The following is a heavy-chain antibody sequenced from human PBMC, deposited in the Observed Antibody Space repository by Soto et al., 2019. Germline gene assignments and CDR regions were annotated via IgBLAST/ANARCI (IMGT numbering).Heavy chain of an antibody. D-gene: IGHD3-10*01. CDR3: ARIPWCGELLVDY. CDR1: GFTFSSYG. V-gene: IGHV3-33*01. Sequence: QVQLVESGGGVVQPGRSLRLSCAASGFTFSSYGMHWVRQAPGKGLEWVAVIWYDGSNKYYADSVKGRFTISRDNSKNTLYLQMNSLRAEDTAVYYCARIPWCGELLVDYWGQGTLVTVSS. J-gene: IGHJ4*02. CDR2: IWYDGSNK.